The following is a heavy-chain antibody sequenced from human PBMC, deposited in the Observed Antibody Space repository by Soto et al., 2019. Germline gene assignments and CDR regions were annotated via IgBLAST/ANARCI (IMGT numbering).Heavy chain of an antibody. CDR3: ARSGYSSGWYRWYFDF. D-gene: IGHD6-19*01. Sequence: QVHLVQSGAEVKKPGASVKLYCKASGYTFSNYGIHWVRQAPGQRLEWMGWINAGNGNTKYSEKFQGRVTMTRDTSASTAYMELSSLRSEDTAVYFCARSGYSSGWYRWYFDFWGRGTLVTVSS. CDR2: INAGNGNT. J-gene: IGHJ2*01. CDR1: GYTFSNYG. V-gene: IGHV1-3*01.